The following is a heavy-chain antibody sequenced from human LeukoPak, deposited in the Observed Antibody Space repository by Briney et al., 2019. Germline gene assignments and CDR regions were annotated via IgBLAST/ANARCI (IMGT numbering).Heavy chain of an antibody. CDR3: ARAGYNYGTSDLDY. CDR2: ISGSGDST. J-gene: IGHJ4*02. Sequence: GGSLRLSCSASGFTFTNYAMSWVRQAPGKGLEWVSGISGSGDSTYYADSVKGRVTISRDNSKNTLYLQMSSLRAEDTAIYYCARAGYNYGTSDLDYWGQGTLVTVSS. V-gene: IGHV3-23*01. D-gene: IGHD5-18*01. CDR1: GFTFTNYA.